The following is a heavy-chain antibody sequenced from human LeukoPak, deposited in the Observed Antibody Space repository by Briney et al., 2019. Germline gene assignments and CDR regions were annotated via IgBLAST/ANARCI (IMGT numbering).Heavy chain of an antibody. Sequence: ASVKVSCKASGYTFTSYYMHWVRQAPGQGLEWMGIINPSGGSTSYAQKFQGRVTMTRDMSTSTVYMELSSLRSEDTAVYYCARSGYDYPFDYWGQRTLVTVSS. CDR1: GYTFTSYY. D-gene: IGHD5-12*01. J-gene: IGHJ4*02. CDR2: INPSGGST. V-gene: IGHV1-46*03. CDR3: ARSGYDYPFDY.